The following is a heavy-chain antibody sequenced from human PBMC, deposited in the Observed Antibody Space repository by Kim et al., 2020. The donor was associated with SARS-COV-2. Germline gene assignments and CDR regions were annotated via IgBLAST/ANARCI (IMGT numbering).Heavy chain of an antibody. V-gene: IGHV1-8*01. CDR2: NT. CDR3: ARTDGGNFDY. J-gene: IGHJ4*02. Sequence: NTGYAQKFQGRVTMTRNTSISTAYMELSSLRSEDTAVYYCARTDGGNFDYWGQGTLVTVSS. D-gene: IGHD2-15*01.